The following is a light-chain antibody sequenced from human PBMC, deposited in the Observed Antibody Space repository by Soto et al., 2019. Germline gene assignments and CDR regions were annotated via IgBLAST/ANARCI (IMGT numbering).Light chain of an antibody. CDR1: SSDVGTYNR. Sequence: QSALTQPPSVSGSPGQSVTISCTGTSSDVGTYNRVSWYQQPPGTAPKLMVYEVNNRPSGVPDRFSGSKSDNTASLTISGLQAEDEADYYCSSFTTRSTWVFGGGTKLTVL. V-gene: IGLV2-18*02. J-gene: IGLJ2*01. CDR2: EVN. CDR3: SSFTTRSTWV.